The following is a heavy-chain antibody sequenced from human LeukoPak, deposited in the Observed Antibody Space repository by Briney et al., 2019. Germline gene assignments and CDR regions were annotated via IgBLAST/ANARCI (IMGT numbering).Heavy chain of an antibody. D-gene: IGHD3-22*01. CDR1: GYTFSNHG. J-gene: IGHJ4*02. CDR3: ARDPSNSSGYHAHFDS. CDR2: ISCYNGDT. Sequence: GASVKVSCKASGYTFSNHGISWVRQAPGQGLEWMGWISCYNGDTMYAQNVQGRVTMTKDTSTRTAYMGLRSLRSDDTAMYYCARDPSNSSGYHAHFDSWGQGTLVTVSS. V-gene: IGHV1-18*01.